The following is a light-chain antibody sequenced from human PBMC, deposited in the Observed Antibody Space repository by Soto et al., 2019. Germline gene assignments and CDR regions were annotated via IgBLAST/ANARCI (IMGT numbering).Light chain of an antibody. CDR3: QQYGRSPFT. Sequence: MVLTQSPGTLSLSLGERATLSCRASQSVSSSYLAWYQQKPGQSPRLLIYGASSRATGIPGRFSGSGSGTDFTLTISRLEPEDFSVYYCQQYGRSPFTFGPGTKGDIK. V-gene: IGKV3-20*01. CDR2: GAS. CDR1: QSVSSSY. J-gene: IGKJ3*01.